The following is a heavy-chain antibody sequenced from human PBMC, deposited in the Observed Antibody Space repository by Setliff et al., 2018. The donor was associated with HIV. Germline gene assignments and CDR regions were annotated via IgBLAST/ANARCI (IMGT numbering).Heavy chain of an antibody. CDR3: ARRGSSWYSHWFDP. V-gene: IGHV4-59*08. D-gene: IGHD6-13*01. CDR1: GGSISTYY. Sequence: SETLSLTCTVSGGSISTYYWSWIRQPPGKGLEWIGYIYYSGSTNYNPSLKSRVTISVDTSKSQFSLNVKSMTAADMAIYYCARRGSSWYSHWFDPWGQGTLVTVSS. J-gene: IGHJ5*02. CDR2: IYYSGST.